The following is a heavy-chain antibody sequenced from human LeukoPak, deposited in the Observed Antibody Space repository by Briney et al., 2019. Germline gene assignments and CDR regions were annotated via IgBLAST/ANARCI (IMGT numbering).Heavy chain of an antibody. CDR1: GFAFNFFS. CDR3: ARIDYYHGMDV. Sequence: GGSLRLSCATSGFAFNFFSMYWVRQVPGKGLEWISSISSDSSHIYYADSVKGRFTISRDNARNSLYLQLSSLRAGDTAVYYCARIDYYHGMDVWGQGTTVTVSS. V-gene: IGHV3-21*01. J-gene: IGHJ6*02. CDR2: ISSDSSHI.